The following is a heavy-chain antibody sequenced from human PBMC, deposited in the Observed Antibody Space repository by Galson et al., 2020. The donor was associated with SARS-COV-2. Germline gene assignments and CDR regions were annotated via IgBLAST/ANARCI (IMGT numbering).Heavy chain of an antibody. J-gene: IGHJ5*02. CDR2: ISWNSGSI. Sequence: SLKISCAASGFIFDDYAMHWVQQAPGKGLEWVSGISWNSGSIAYADSVNGRFTISRDNAKNSLYLQMNGLRTEDTALYYCAKAGKYYDFWSGYYLDPWGQGTLVTVSS. CDR1: GFIFDDYA. D-gene: IGHD3-3*01. CDR3: AKAGKYYDFWSGYYLDP. V-gene: IGHV3-9*01.